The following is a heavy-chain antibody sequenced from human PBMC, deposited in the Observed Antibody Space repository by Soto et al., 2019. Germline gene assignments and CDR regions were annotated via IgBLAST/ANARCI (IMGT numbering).Heavy chain of an antibody. V-gene: IGHV3-23*01. Sequence: EVQLLESGGGLVQPGGSLRLSCAASGFTFSSYAMSWVRQAPGKGLEWVSAISGSGGSTYYADSVKGRFTISRDNSKNTLYLQMNSLRAEDTAVYYGAKERGIAARSGQGTKDAFDSWGQGTMVTVSS. CDR2: ISGSGGST. CDR1: GFTFSSYA. CDR3: AKERGIAARSGQGTKDAFDS. J-gene: IGHJ3*02. D-gene: IGHD6-6*01.